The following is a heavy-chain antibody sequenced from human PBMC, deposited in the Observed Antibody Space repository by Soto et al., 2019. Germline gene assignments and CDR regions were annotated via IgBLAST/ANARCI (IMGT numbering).Heavy chain of an antibody. CDR3: AREGGTTHYYYYGMDV. CDR2: ISSRSSYT. CDR1: EFTFSDHY. D-gene: IGHD3-16*01. Sequence: GGSLRVSCAASEFTFSDHYMSRIRKAPGKGLEWVSYISSRSSYTNYADSVKGRVTISRDNAKNSLYLQMNSLGAEDTAVYYCAREGGTTHYYYYGMDVWGQGTTVTVSS. V-gene: IGHV3-11*06. J-gene: IGHJ6*02.